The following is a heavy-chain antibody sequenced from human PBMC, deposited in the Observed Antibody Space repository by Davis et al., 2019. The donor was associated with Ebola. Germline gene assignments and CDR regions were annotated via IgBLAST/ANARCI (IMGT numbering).Heavy chain of an antibody. CDR3: ARGVYSSSWYGGYFDY. V-gene: IGHV1-69*04. CDR2: IIPILGIA. CDR1: GGTFSSYA. Sequence: AASVKVSCKASGGTFSSYAISWVRQAPGQGLEWMGRIIPILGIANYAQKFQGRVTITADKSTSTAYMELSSLRSEDTAVYYCARGVYSSSWYGGYFDYWGQGTLVTVSS. D-gene: IGHD6-13*01. J-gene: IGHJ4*02.